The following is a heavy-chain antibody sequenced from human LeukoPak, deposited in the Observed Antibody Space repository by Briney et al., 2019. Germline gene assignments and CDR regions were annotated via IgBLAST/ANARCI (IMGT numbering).Heavy chain of an antibody. V-gene: IGHV4-59*08. D-gene: IGHD1-7*01. Sequence: SETLSLTCTVSGGSINTYYWSWIRQPPGKGLEWIGYIYYSGSTNNNPSLKSRVTISVDTSKNQFSLKLSSVTAADTAVYYCATIAGSWYFDYWGQGTLVTVSS. CDR2: IYYSGST. CDR1: GGSINTYY. CDR3: ATIAGSWYFDY. J-gene: IGHJ4*02.